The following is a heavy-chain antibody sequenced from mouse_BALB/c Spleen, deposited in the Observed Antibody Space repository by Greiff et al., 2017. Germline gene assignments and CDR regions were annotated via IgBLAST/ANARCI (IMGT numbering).Heavy chain of an antibody. V-gene: IGHV1-54*01. CDR1: GYAFTNYL. CDR2: INPGSGGT. D-gene: IGHD4-1*01. CDR3: ARDWDDAMDY. Sequence: QVQLQQSGAELVRPGTSVKVSCKASGYAFTNYLIEWVKQRPGQGLEWIGVINPGSGGTNYNEKFKGKATLTADKSSRTAYMQLSSLTSDDSAVYFCARDWDDAMDYWGQGTSVTVSS. J-gene: IGHJ4*01.